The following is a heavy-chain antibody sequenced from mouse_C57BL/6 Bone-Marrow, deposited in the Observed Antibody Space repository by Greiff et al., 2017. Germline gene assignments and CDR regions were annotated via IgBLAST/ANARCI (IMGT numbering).Heavy chain of an antibody. CDR2: IYPGSGNT. D-gene: IGHD3-2*02. CDR3: AREGHFRQLRLRRAY. V-gene: IGHV1-66*01. J-gene: IGHJ3*01. Sequence: QVQLQQSGPELVKPGASVKISRKASGYSFTSYYIHWVKQRPGQGLEWIGWIYPGSGNTKYNEKFKGKATLTADTSSSTAYMQLSSLTSEDSAVYYCAREGHFRQLRLRRAYWGQGTLVTVSA. CDR1: GYSFTSYY.